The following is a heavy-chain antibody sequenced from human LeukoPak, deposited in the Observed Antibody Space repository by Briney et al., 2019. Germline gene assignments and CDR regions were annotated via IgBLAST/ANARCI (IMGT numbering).Heavy chain of an antibody. J-gene: IGHJ4*02. D-gene: IGHD3-3*01. CDR2: ISSSSSTI. CDR3: AKSKGGNSYDFWSGRWDLNDY. V-gene: IGHV3-48*01. Sequence: GGSLRLSCAASGFTFSSYSMNWVRQAPGKGLEWVSYISSSSSTIYYADSVKGRFTISRDNAKNSLYLQMNSLRAEDTAVYYCAKSKGGNSYDFWSGRWDLNDYWGQGTLVTVSS. CDR1: GFTFSSYS.